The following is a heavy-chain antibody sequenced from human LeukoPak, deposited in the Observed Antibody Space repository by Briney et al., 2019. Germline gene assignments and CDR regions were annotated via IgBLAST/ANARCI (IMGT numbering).Heavy chain of an antibody. D-gene: IGHD3-9*01. J-gene: IGHJ4*02. CDR3: ARLTSYYDILTGYYPDY. CDR2: INHSGST. V-gene: IGHV4-34*01. CDR1: GGSFSGYY. Sequence: SETLSLTCAVYGGSFSGYYWSWIRQPPGKGLEWIGEINHSGSTNYNPSLKSRVTISVDTSKNQFSLKLSSVTAADTAVYYCARLTSYYDILTGYYPDYWGQGTLVTVSS.